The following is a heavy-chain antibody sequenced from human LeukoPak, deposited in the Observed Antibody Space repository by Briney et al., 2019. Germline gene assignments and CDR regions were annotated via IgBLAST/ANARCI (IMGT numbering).Heavy chain of an antibody. Sequence: PGGSLRLSCAASGFTFSDYYMSWIRQPPGKGLEWIGEINSGSTNYNPSLKSRVTISVDTSKNQFSLKLTSVTAADTAVYFCAREGLRYYEFWGQGGLVTVSS. V-gene: IGHV4-34*01. J-gene: IGHJ4*02. CDR2: INSGST. CDR3: AREGLRYYEF. D-gene: IGHD3-9*01. CDR1: GFTFSDYY.